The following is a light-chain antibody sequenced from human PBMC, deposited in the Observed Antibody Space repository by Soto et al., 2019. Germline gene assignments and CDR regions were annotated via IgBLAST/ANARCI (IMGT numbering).Light chain of an antibody. CDR2: GAS. CDR3: QQYSDWPPWT. V-gene: IGKV3-15*01. Sequence: EVVMTQSPATLSVSPGERATISCRASENINNRLAWYQQKPGQAPRLLIYGASTRATGIPDRFRGSGSGTEVTLTISSLQSEDFSVYYCQQYSDWPPWTFGQGTKVEIK. CDR1: ENINNR. J-gene: IGKJ1*01.